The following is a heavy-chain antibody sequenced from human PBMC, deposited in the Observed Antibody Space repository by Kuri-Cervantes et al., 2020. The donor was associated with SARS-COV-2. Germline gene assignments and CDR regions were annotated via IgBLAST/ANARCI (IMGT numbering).Heavy chain of an antibody. CDR3: ARMGEPYYMDV. V-gene: IGHV3-21*01. CDR1: GFTFSSYA. Sequence: GGSLRLSCAASGFTFSSYAMSWVRQAPGKGLEWVSSISSSSSYIYYADSVKGRFTISRDNAKNSLYLQMNSLRAEDTAVYYCARMGEPYYMDVWGKGTTVTVSS. CDR2: ISSSSSYI. D-gene: IGHD3-16*01. J-gene: IGHJ6*03.